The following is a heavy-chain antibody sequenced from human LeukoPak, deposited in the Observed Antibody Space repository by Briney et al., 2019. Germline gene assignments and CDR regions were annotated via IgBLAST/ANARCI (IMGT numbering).Heavy chain of an antibody. Sequence: RSSETLSLTCTVSGGSISSSSYYWSWIRQPPGKGLEWIGEINHSGSTNYNPPLKSRVTISVDTSKNQFSLKLSSVTAADTAVYYCARRRRSLAVAGGYFDYWGQGTLVTVSS. CDR1: GGSISSSSYY. J-gene: IGHJ4*02. V-gene: IGHV4-39*07. CDR3: ARRRRSLAVAGGYFDY. D-gene: IGHD6-19*01. CDR2: INHSGST.